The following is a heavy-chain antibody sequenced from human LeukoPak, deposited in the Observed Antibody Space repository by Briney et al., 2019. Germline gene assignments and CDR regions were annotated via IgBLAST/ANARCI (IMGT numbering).Heavy chain of an antibody. CDR1: GFTFSSYG. D-gene: IGHD3-22*01. CDR3: ARDSYYYDSSGYSDY. Sequence: GRSLRLSCAASGFTFSSYGMHWVRQAPGKGLEWVAVIWYDGSNKYYADSVKGRFTISRDNSKNTLYLQMNSLRAEDTAVYYYARDSYYYDSSGYSDYWGQGTLVTVSS. V-gene: IGHV3-33*01. CDR2: IWYDGSNK. J-gene: IGHJ4*02.